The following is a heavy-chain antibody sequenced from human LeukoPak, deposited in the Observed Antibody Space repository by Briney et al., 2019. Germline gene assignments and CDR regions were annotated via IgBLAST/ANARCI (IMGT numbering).Heavy chain of an antibody. CDR3: ARDGVVRGVIVY. D-gene: IGHD3-10*01. V-gene: IGHV1-2*02. CDR1: GYTFTGYY. J-gene: IGHJ4*02. Sequence: GASVKVSCKASGYTFTGYYMHWVRQAPGQGLEWMGWIDPKSGGTDYAQKFQGRVIMTRDTSSGTAHMEVSRPKSDDTALYYCARDGVVRGVIVYWGQGTLVTVSS. CDR2: IDPKSGGT.